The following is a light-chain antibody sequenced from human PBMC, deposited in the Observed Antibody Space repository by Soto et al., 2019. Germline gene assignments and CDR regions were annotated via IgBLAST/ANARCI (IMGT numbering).Light chain of an antibody. V-gene: IGKV1-27*01. CDR3: PMYDTAPLT. CDR2: AAS. Sequence: DSQMTQTPSSLSASVGDRVTITCRASHGISNDLAWYQPKPGQVPNLLIYAASTLQSGVPSRFSGRGSGTACTLTISRLQPEGLATYYCPMYDTAPLTYSGGTKVSI. J-gene: IGKJ4*01. CDR1: HGISND.